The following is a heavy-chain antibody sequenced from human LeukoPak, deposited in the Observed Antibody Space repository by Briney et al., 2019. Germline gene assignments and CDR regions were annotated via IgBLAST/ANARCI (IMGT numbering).Heavy chain of an antibody. CDR1: GFAFSNYA. V-gene: IGHV3-23*01. D-gene: IGHD2-15*01. J-gene: IGHJ4*02. CDR3: AKGTLGHCNGASCYPLDY. Sequence: GGSLRLSCAASGFAFSNYAMAWVRQAPGKEPEWVSVITGGGADTYQIDSVKGRFAISRDNSKNTLYLQMNSLRAEDTAVYFCAKGTLGHCNGASCYPLDYWGQGTLVTVSS. CDR2: ITGGGADT.